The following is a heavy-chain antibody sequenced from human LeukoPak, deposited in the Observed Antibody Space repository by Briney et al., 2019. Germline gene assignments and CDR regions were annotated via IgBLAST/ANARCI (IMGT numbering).Heavy chain of an antibody. V-gene: IGHV4-59*01. CDR2: IYYSGST. J-gene: IGHJ5*02. CDR1: GGSISSYY. CDR3: AREYCTGGSCYSVS. Sequence: SETLSLTCTVSGGSISSYYWSWIRQPPGKGLEWIGYIYYSGSTNYNPSLKSRVTISVDTSKNQFSLKLSSVTAADTAVYYCAREYCTGGSCYSVSWSQGTLVTVSS. D-gene: IGHD2-15*01.